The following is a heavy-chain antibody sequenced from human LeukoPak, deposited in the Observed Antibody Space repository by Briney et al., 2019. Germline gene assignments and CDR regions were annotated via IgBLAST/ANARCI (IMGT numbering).Heavy chain of an antibody. CDR2: IYSGGTT. Sequence: PGGSLRLSCAASGFTVSSSYISWVRQAPGKGLEWVSIIYSGGTTYYADSVKGRFTISRDNAKNALFLQMNGLRTEDTAVYYCAKVGRVPAASRGALEYWGQGTQVTVSS. J-gene: IGHJ4*02. V-gene: IGHV3-53*01. CDR3: AKVGRVPAASRGALEY. D-gene: IGHD2-2*01. CDR1: GFTVSSSY.